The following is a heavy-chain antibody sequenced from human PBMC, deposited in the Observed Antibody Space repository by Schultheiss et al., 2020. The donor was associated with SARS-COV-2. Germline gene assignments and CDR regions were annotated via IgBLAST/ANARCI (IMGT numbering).Heavy chain of an antibody. CDR2: INPNSGGT. CDR1: GGTFSSYA. CDR3: ARGHDSGYFAY. D-gene: IGHD3-22*01. J-gene: IGHJ4*02. V-gene: IGHV1-69*04. Sequence: SVKVSCKASGGTFSSYAISWVRQAPGQGLEWMGRINPNSGGTNYAQKFQGRVTITADKSTSTAYMELSSLRSEDTAVYYCARGHDSGYFAYWGQGTLVTVSS.